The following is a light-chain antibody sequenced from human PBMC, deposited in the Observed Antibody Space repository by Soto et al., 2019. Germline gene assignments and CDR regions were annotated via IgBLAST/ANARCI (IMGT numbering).Light chain of an antibody. J-gene: IGLJ1*01. CDR2: EVN. Sequence: QSALTHPPSASGSPGQSLTISCTGTNSDVGGYNYVSWYQQYPGKAPRLIIYEVNERPSGVPDRFSGSKSGNTASLTVSGLQTADEADYYCSSYAGSNWYVFGTGTKVTVL. CDR3: SSYAGSNWYV. CDR1: NSDVGGYNY. V-gene: IGLV2-8*01.